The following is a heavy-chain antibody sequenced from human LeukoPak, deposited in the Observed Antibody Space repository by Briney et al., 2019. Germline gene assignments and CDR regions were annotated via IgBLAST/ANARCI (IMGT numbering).Heavy chain of an antibody. CDR3: ARDRFLRYSGSYDVDY. V-gene: IGHV3-30-3*01. Sequence: GGSLRLSCAASGFTFSSCAMHWVRQPPGKGLEWVAVISYDESNKYYADSVKGRFTISRDNSKNTLYLQMNSLRAEDTAVYYCARDRFLRYSGSYDVDYWGQGTLVTVSS. D-gene: IGHD1-26*01. CDR2: ISYDESNK. J-gene: IGHJ4*02. CDR1: GFTFSSCA.